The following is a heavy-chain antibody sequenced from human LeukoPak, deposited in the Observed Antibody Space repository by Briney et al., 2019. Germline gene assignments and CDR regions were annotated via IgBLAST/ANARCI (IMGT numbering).Heavy chain of an antibody. CDR3: AREAPGIAAAGLFDY. V-gene: IGHV1-18*01. CDR1: GYTFTSYG. Sequence: ASVKVSCKASGYTFTSYGISWVRQAPGQGLEWMGWISAYNGNTNYAQKLQGRVTMTTDTSTSTAYMELRSLRSGDTAVYYCAREAPGIAAAGLFDYWGQGTLVTVSS. CDR2: ISAYNGNT. D-gene: IGHD6-13*01. J-gene: IGHJ4*02.